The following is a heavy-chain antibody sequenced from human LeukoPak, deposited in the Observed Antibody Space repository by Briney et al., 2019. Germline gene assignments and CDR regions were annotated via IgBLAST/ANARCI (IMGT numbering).Heavy chain of an antibody. CDR3: AKTDLVMSYCYYMDV. V-gene: IGHV3-23*01. CDR2: ISGSGGST. Sequence: PGGSLRLSCAASGFTFSSYAMSWVRQAPGKGLEWVSAISGSGGSTYYADSVKGRFTISRDSSKNTLYLQMNSLRAEDTAVYYCAKTDLVMSYCYYMDVWGKGTTVTVSS. CDR1: GFTFSSYA. D-gene: IGHD1-26*01. J-gene: IGHJ6*03.